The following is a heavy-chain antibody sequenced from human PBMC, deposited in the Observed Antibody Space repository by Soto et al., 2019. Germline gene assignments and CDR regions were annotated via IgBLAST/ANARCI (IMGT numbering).Heavy chain of an antibody. CDR1: GFTFSSYG. J-gene: IGHJ4*02. CDR2: IWYDGSNK. D-gene: IGHD3-22*01. CDR3: ARDFGVKPCYDSSGSGYY. Sequence: GGSLRLSCAASGFTFSSYGMHWVRQAPGKGLEWVAVIWYDGSNKYYADSVKGRFTISRDNSKNTLYLQMNSLRAEDTAVYYCARDFGVKPCYDSSGSGYYWGQGTLVTVSS. V-gene: IGHV3-33*01.